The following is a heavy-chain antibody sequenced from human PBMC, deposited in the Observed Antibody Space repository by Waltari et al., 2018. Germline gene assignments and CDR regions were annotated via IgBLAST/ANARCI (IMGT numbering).Heavy chain of an antibody. J-gene: IGHJ4*02. CDR1: GGSFSGYY. D-gene: IGHD2-2*01. CDR3: ARGPSSTSGGY. Sequence: QVQLQQWGAGLLKPSETLSLTCAVYGGSFSGYYWSWIRQPPGKGLEWIGEINHRVITNFNRSLKSRVTISVDTSKTQFSLKLSSVTAAVTAVYYCARGPSSTSGGYWGQGTLVTVSS. CDR2: INHRVIT. V-gene: IGHV4-34*01.